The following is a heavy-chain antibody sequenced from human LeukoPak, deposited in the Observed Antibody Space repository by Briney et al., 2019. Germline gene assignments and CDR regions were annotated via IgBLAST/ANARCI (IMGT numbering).Heavy chain of an antibody. CDR2: INPNSGGT. V-gene: IGHV1-2*04. CDR3: ARSGSYQYYFDY. D-gene: IGHD1-26*01. Sequence: ASVKVSCKASGYTLTGYYMHWVRQAPGQGLEWMGWINPNSGGTNYAQKFQGWVTMTRDTSISTAYMELSRLRSDDTAVYYCARSGSYQYYFDYWGQGTLVTVSS. J-gene: IGHJ4*02. CDR1: GYTLTGYY.